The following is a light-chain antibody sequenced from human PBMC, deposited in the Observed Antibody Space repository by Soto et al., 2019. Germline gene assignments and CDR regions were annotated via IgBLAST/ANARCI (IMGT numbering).Light chain of an antibody. J-gene: IGLJ1*01. CDR3: SSYTRGKTLI. V-gene: IGLV2-14*03. CDR2: DVR. CDR1: NSDVGGYNR. Sequence: QSALTQPASVSGSPGQSITISCTGTNSDVGGYNRVSWFQQHPGKAPKLLLYDVRNRSSGVSSRFSGSKSGHTASLTISGLQTEDEAEYFCSSYTRGKTLIFGSGTKLTVL.